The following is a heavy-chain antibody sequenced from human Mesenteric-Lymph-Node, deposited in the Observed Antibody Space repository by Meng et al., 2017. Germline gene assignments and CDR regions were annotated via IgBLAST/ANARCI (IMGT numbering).Heavy chain of an antibody. D-gene: IGHD5-18*01. CDR1: GFTFSSYA. J-gene: IGHJ4*02. Sequence: GESLKISCAASGFTFSSYAMSWVRQAPGKRLEWVSAISGSGGSTYYADSVKGRFTISRDNSKNTLYLQMNSLRAEDTAVYYCARGYSYAFDSWGQGTLVTVSS. V-gene: IGHV3-23*01. CDR2: ISGSGGST. CDR3: ARGYSYAFDS.